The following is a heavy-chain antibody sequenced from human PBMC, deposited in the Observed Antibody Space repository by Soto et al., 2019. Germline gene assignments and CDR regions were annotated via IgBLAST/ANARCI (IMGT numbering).Heavy chain of an antibody. Sequence: SETLSLSCSVSGGSISSGGDYWSWIRQPPGTGLEWIGEINHSGSTNYNPSLKSRVTISVDTSKNQFSLKLTSVTAADTAVYYCACQKLDVPASSDYWRKGTLVTVSS. CDR3: ACQKLDVPASSDY. CDR1: GGSISSGGDY. CDR2: INHSGST. J-gene: IGHJ4*02. D-gene: IGHD6-13*01. V-gene: IGHV4-39*07.